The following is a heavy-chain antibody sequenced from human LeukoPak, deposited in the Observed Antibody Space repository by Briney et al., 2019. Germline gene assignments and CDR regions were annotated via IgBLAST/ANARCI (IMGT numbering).Heavy chain of an antibody. V-gene: IGHV3-23*01. CDR1: GFTFNNYA. D-gene: IGHD2-2*01. Sequence: GGSLRLSCVASGFTFNNYAMSWVRQAPGKGLEWVSANGGSGGSKYYADSVKGRFTVSRDNSKNTLHLQMNSLRAEDTAIYYCAKRKDLGYCSSTSCYYYFDYWGQGTLVTVSS. CDR3: AKRKDLGYCSSTSCYYYFDY. J-gene: IGHJ4*02. CDR2: NGGSGGSK.